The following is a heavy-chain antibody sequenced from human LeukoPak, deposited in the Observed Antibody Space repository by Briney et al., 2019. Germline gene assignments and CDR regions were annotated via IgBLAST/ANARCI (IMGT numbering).Heavy chain of an antibody. D-gene: IGHD3-22*01. V-gene: IGHV3-9*01. CDR2: ISWNSGSI. J-gene: IGHJ4*02. CDR1: GFTFDDYA. CDR3: ASDRDYYDSTGYLFDY. Sequence: GGSLRLSCAASGFTFDDYAMHWVRQAPGKGLEWVSGISWNSGSIGYADSVKGRFTISRDNAKNSMYLQMNSLRAEDTGVYYCASDRDYYDSTGYLFDYWGQGTLVTVSS.